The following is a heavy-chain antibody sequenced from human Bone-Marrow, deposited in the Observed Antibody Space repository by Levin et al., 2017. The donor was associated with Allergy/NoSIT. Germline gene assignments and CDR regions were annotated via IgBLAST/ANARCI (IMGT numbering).Heavy chain of an antibody. Sequence: PGGSLRLSCAASGFTFDDYAMHWVRQAPGKGLEWVSGISWNSGSIGYADSVKGRFTISRDNAKNSLYLQMNSLRAEDTALYYCAKDIPLTGELLPAFDIWGQGTMVTVSS. CDR1: GFTFDDYA. V-gene: IGHV3-9*01. CDR3: AKDIPLTGELLPAFDI. J-gene: IGHJ3*02. D-gene: IGHD1-26*01. CDR2: ISWNSGSI.